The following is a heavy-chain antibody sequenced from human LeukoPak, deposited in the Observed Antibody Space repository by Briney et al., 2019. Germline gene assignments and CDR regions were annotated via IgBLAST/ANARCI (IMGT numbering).Heavy chain of an antibody. D-gene: IGHD1-26*01. CDR1: GFTFSNAW. CDR2: IKAKVHGGTI. Sequence: PGGSLRLSCAASGFTFSNAWMAWVRQAPGKGLEWVGRIKAKVHGGTIEYAAPVKGRFTVSRDDSKNTLYLQMNSLKTEDTAVYYCTTDGVGVEGATYDNWGQGTLVSVSS. V-gene: IGHV3-15*01. CDR3: TTDGVGVEGATYDN. J-gene: IGHJ4*02.